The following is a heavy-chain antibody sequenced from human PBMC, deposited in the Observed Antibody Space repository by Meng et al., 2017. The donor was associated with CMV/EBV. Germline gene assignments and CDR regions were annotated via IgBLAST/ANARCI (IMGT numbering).Heavy chain of an antibody. Sequence: HLQESGPGRGGPSYALSLNVTVSGGSIGSGDDYGCWNRQPPGKGLEWVGYIYYSGSTYDNPSLKRRVTISVDTSKNQFSLELSSVTAAETAVYYCARVNCSGGYCYGNWFDPWGQGTLVTVSS. CDR1: GGSIGSGDDY. J-gene: IGHJ5*02. CDR3: ARVNCSGGYCYGNWFDP. CDR2: IYYSGST. V-gene: IGHV4-30-4*08. D-gene: IGHD2-15*01.